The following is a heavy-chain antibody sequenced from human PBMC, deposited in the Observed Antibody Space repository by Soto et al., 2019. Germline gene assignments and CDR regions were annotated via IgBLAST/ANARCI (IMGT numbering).Heavy chain of an antibody. CDR2: INPNSGGT. J-gene: IGHJ6*02. CDR1: GYTFTGYY. D-gene: IGHD2-15*01. CDR3: ARETAAVVDATVRYGMDV. V-gene: IGHV1-2*02. Sequence: ASVKVSCKASGYTFTGYYMHWVRQAPGQGLEWMGWINPNSGGTNYAQKFQGRVTMTRDTSISTAYMELSRLRSDDTAVYYCARETAAVVDATVRYGMDVWGQGTTVTVSS.